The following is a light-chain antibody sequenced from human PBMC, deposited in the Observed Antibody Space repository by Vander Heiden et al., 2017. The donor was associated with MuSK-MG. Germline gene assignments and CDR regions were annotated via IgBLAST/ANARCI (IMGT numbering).Light chain of an antibody. CDR1: NIGSKN. J-gene: IGLJ2*01. Sequence: SSVLTQPPSVSVAPGTTATIICGGNNIGSKNVHWYQKKPGQAPVLVVFDNSDRPPGIPERFTGSNSGITATLAVSRVEAGDEADYYCQVWDINSDHPGFFGGGTKLTVL. V-gene: IGLV3-21*03. CDR2: DNS. CDR3: QVWDINSDHPGF.